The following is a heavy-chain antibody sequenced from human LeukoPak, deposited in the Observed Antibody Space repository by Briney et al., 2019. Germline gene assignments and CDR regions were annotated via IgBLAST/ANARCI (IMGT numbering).Heavy chain of an antibody. CDR3: AKDSGMLTVEYYFDY. CDR1: GFTFSTYG. D-gene: IGHD3-10*01. V-gene: IGHV3-30*02. Sequence: GGTLRLSCAASGFTFSTYGMHWVRQVPGKGLDWVAFIRHDGNNKYNADSAKGRFTISRDNSKNTLYLQMNSLRAEDTAVYYCAKDSGMLTVEYYFDYWGQGTLVTVSS. J-gene: IGHJ4*02. CDR2: IRHDGNNK.